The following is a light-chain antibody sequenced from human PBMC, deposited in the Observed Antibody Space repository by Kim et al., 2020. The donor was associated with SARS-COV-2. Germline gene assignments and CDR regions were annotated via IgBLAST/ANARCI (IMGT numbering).Light chain of an antibody. CDR3: LLSYSDSRV. Sequence: PGGTVTLACDASTGAVTSGHFPYWFQQKPGQAPRTLIYDTGNRHSWTPARFSGSLLGDKAALTLSAAQAEDEADYYCLLSYSDSRVFGGGTQLTVL. V-gene: IGLV7-46*01. CDR1: TGAVTSGHF. J-gene: IGLJ2*01. CDR2: DTG.